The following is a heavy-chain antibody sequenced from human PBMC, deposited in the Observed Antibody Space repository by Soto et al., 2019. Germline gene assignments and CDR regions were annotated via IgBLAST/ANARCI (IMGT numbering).Heavy chain of an antibody. Sequence: QVQLQESGPGLVKPSQTLSLTCTVSGGSISSGGYYWCWIRQHPGKGLEWIGYIYYSGSTYYNPSLKSRVTMSVDTSKNQFSLKLSSVTAADTAVYYCATGRYYDYIWGSSSFDYWGQGTLVTVSS. CDR1: GGSISSGGYY. CDR2: IYYSGST. J-gene: IGHJ4*02. D-gene: IGHD3-16*01. V-gene: IGHV4-31*03. CDR3: ATGRYYDYIWGSSSFDY.